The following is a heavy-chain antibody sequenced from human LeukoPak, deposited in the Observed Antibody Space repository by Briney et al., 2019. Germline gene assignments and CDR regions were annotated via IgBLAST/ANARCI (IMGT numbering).Heavy chain of an antibody. CDR1: GFTFSTSG. Sequence: GGSLRLSCAASGFTFSTSGMHWVRQAPGKGPEWVALISYDGSKEYYADSAKGRFTISRDNSKNTLHLQMNSLRGEDTAVYYCTNTAPNGGPSWGQGTLVTVSS. V-gene: IGHV3-30*18. J-gene: IGHJ5*02. CDR2: ISYDGSKE. D-gene: IGHD4-23*01. CDR3: TNTAPNGGPS.